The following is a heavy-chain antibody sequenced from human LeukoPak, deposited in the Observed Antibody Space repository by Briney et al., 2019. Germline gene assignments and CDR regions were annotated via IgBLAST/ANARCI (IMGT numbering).Heavy chain of an antibody. CDR3: TSDGGWYFNN. CDR2: INPNSGVT. D-gene: IGHD6-19*01. Sequence: ASVKVSCKASGYTFTTYYMHWVRQAPGQGLEWMGWINPNSGVTNYAQKFQGRVTMTRDTSISTAYMELSGLRSDDTAVYYCTSDGGWYFNNWGQGSLVTVSS. J-gene: IGHJ4*02. CDR1: GYTFTTYY. V-gene: IGHV1-2*02.